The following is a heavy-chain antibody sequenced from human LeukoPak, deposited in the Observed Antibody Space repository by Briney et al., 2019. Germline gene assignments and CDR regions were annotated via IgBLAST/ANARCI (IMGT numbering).Heavy chain of an antibody. Sequence: GSLRLSCAASGFTFSDYYMSWIRQAPGKGLEWVSYISSSGSTIYYADPVKGRFTISRDNAKNSLYLQMNSLRAEDTAVYYCARDTPRGYSFYFDIWGQGTMVTVSS. D-gene: IGHD2-21*01. CDR2: ISSSGSTI. V-gene: IGHV3-11*01. CDR3: ARDTPRGYSFYFDI. CDR1: GFTFSDYY. J-gene: IGHJ3*02.